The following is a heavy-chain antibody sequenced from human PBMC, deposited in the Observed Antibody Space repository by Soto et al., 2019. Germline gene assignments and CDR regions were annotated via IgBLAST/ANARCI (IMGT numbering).Heavy chain of an antibody. Sequence: GGSLRLSCAAFEFNFSSFCMSWVRQAPGKGLEWVANIKQDGSETYYVDSVKGRFTISRDNAKNSLFLQMNSLRAEDTALYYCAKDAITMVRGVISYYGMDVWRQGTTVTVSS. CDR2: IKQDGSET. D-gene: IGHD3-10*01. CDR3: AKDAITMVRGVISYYGMDV. CDR1: EFNFSSFC. V-gene: IGHV3-7*05. J-gene: IGHJ6*02.